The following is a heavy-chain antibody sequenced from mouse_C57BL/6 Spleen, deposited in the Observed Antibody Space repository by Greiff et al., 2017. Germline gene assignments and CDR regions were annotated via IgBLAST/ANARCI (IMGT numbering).Heavy chain of an antibody. Sequence: VQLKQSGAELVRPGASVKLSSTASGFNIKDDYMHWVKQRPEQGLEWIGWIDPENGDTEYASKFQGKATITADTSSNTAYLQLSSLTSEDTAVYYCTTPSITTVVARRFAYWGQGTLVTVSA. CDR3: TTPSITTVVARRFAY. D-gene: IGHD1-1*01. J-gene: IGHJ3*01. CDR1: GFNIKDDY. CDR2: IDPENGDT. V-gene: IGHV14-4*01.